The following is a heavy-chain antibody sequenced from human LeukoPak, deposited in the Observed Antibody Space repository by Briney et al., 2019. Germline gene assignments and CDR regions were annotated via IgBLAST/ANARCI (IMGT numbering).Heavy chain of an antibody. CDR2: ISYDGSNK. Sequence: GGSLRLSCAASGFTFSSYAMHWVRQAPGKGLEWVAVISYDGSNKYYADSVKGRFTISRDNSKNTLYLQMNSLRAEDTAVYYCARAGAGGGKVFDYWGQGTLVTVSS. J-gene: IGHJ4*02. D-gene: IGHD3-16*01. V-gene: IGHV3-30-3*01. CDR1: GFTFSSYA. CDR3: ARAGAGGGKVFDY.